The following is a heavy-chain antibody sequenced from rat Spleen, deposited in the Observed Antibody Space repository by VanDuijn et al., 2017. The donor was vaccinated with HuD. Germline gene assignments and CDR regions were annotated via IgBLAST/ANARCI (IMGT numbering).Heavy chain of an antibody. CDR3: TREIMFYFDY. CDR2: ISYDGKNP. V-gene: IGHV5-29*01. D-gene: IGHD1-5*01. J-gene: IGHJ2*01. CDR1: GFTFSDYY. Sequence: EVQLVESDGGLVQPGRSLKFSCAASGFTFSDYYMAWVRQAPTKGLEWVATISYDGKNPYYRDSVKGRFTISRDNAKNTLYLQMDSLRSEDTATYYCTREIMFYFDYWGQGVMVTVSS.